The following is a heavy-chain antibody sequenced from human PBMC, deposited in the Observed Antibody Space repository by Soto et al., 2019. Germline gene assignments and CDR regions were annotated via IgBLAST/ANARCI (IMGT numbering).Heavy chain of an antibody. CDR3: ARVLLAVAGKDDYGMDV. CDR1: GFTFSSYS. CDR2: ISSSSSYI. J-gene: IGHJ6*02. Sequence: PGGSLRLSCAASGFTFSSYSMNWVRQAPGKGLEWVSSISSSSSYIYYADSVKGRFTISRDNAKNSLYLQMNSLRAEDTAVYYCARVLLAVAGKDDYGMDVWGQGTTVTVSS. D-gene: IGHD6-19*01. V-gene: IGHV3-21*01.